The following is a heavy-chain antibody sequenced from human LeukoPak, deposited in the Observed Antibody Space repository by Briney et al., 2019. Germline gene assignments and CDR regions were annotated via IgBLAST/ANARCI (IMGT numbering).Heavy chain of an antibody. D-gene: IGHD3-22*01. J-gene: IGHJ4*02. CDR1: GYTFTSYY. Sequence: GASVKVSCKASGYTFTSYYMHWVRQAPGQGLEWMGIINPSGGSTSYAQKFQGRVTMTRDTSTSTVYMELSSLRSEDTAVYYCARGGACYDSSGSLWVLGWGQGTLVTVSS. V-gene: IGHV1-46*01. CDR3: ARGGACYDSSGSLWVLG. CDR2: INPSGGST.